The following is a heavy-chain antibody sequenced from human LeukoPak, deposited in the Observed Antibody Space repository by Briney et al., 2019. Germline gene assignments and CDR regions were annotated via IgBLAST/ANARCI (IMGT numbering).Heavy chain of an antibody. CDR3: ARLGYSSGWYYFDY. D-gene: IGHD6-19*01. CDR2: IYYSGST. J-gene: IGHJ4*02. V-gene: IGHV4-39*01. CDR1: GGSIGSSSYY. Sequence: KPSETLSLTCTVSGGSIGSSSYYWGWIRQPPGKGLEWIGSIYYSGSTYYNPSLKSRVTISVDTSKNQFSLKLSSVTAADTAVYYCARLGYSSGWYYFDYWGQGTLVTVSS.